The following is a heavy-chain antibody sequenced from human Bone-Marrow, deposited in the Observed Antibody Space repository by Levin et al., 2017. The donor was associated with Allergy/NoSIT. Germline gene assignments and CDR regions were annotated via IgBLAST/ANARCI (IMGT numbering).Heavy chain of an antibody. D-gene: IGHD3-22*01. Sequence: SQTLSLTCAVYGGSFSGYYWSWIRQPPGKGLEWIGEINHSGSTNYNPSLKSRVTISVDTSKNQFSLKLSSVTAADTAVYYCARGRVVVVITTRPYYFDYWGQGTLVTVSS. CDR2: INHSGST. V-gene: IGHV4-34*01. J-gene: IGHJ4*02. CDR1: GGSFSGYY. CDR3: ARGRVVVVITTRPYYFDY.